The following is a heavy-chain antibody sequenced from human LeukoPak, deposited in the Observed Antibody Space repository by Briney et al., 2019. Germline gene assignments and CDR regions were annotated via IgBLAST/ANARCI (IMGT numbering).Heavy chain of an antibody. CDR3: ARAPRRPTIAVAAFDY. J-gene: IGHJ4*02. V-gene: IGHV4-34*01. D-gene: IGHD6-19*01. CDR2: INHSGST. Sequence: TSSETLSLTCAVYGVSFSGYYWSWIRQPPGKGLEWIGEINHSGSTNYNPSLKSRVTISVDTSKNQFSLKLSSVTAADTAVYYCARAPRRPTIAVAAFDYWGQGTLVTVPS. CDR1: GVSFSGYY.